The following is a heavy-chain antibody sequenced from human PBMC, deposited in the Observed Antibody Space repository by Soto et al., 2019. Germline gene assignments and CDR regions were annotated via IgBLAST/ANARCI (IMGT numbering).Heavy chain of an antibody. Sequence: SQTLSLTCTVSGGSISSYYWSWIRQPPGKGLEWIGYIYYSGSTNYNPSLKSRVTISVDTSKNQFSLKLSSVTAADTAVYYCARGYCSSTSCQKFSHWFDPWGQGTLVTVSS. CDR1: GGSISSYY. CDR2: IYYSGST. CDR3: ARGYCSSTSCQKFSHWFDP. D-gene: IGHD2-2*01. V-gene: IGHV4-59*01. J-gene: IGHJ5*02.